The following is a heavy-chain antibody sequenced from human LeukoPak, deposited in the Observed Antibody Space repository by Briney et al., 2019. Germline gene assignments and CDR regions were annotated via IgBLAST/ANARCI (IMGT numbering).Heavy chain of an antibody. Sequence: SENPSPTSAVYGGAFCGFYWSWIRPPPGKGLEWIGEINHSGTTNYNPSLKSRVTVSVDTSKNQFSLKLSSVTAADTAVYYCGWYFDYWGQGTLVTVSS. J-gene: IGHJ4*02. V-gene: IGHV4-34*01. CDR2: INHSGTT. D-gene: IGHD6-13*01. CDR1: GGAFCGFY. CDR3: GWYFDY.